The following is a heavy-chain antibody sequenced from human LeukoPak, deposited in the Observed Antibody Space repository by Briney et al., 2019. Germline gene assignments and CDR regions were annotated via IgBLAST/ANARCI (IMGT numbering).Heavy chain of an antibody. D-gene: IGHD2-15*01. Sequence: SETLSLTCAVSGYSISSGYYWGWIRQPPGKGLEWIGSIYHSGSTYYNPSLKSRVTISVDTSKNQFSLKLSSVTAADTAVYYCARGLREVRYCSGGSCYPLYYFDYWGQGTLVTVSS. CDR3: ARGLREVRYCSGGSCYPLYYFDY. CDR1: GYSISSGYY. V-gene: IGHV4-38-2*01. CDR2: IYHSGST. J-gene: IGHJ4*02.